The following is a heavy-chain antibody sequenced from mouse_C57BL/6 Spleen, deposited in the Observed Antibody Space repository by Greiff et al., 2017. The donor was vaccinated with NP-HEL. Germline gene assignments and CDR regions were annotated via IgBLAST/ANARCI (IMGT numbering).Heavy chain of an antibody. CDR2: IDPNSGGT. Sequence: QVQLQQPGAELVKPGASVKLSCKASGYTFTSYWMHWVKQRPGRGLEWIGMIDPNSGGTKYNEKFKSKATLTVDKPSSTAYMQLSSLTSEDSAVYYCARYYYGSSYPFDYWGQGTTLTVSS. CDR3: ARYYYGSSYPFDY. CDR1: GYTFTSYW. V-gene: IGHV1-72*01. D-gene: IGHD1-1*01. J-gene: IGHJ2*01.